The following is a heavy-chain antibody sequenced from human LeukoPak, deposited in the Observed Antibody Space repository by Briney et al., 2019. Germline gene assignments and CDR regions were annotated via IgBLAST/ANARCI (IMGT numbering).Heavy chain of an antibody. CDR2: IYHSGST. CDR3: ARASRMGCGYYYGCDAFDI. Sequence: PSETLSLTCAVSGGSISSGGYSWSWIRQPPGKGLEWIGYIYHSGSTYYNPSLKSRVTISVDRSKNQFSLKLSSVAAADTAVYYCARASRMGCGYYYGCDAFDIWGQGTMVTVSS. V-gene: IGHV4-30-2*01. D-gene: IGHD3-22*01. CDR1: GGSISSGGYS. J-gene: IGHJ3*02.